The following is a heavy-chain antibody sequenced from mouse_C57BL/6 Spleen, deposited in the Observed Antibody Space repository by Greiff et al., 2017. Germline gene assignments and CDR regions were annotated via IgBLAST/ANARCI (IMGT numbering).Heavy chain of an antibody. CDR1: GYTFTSYW. Sequence: QVQLQQPGAELVRPGSSVKLSCKASGYTFTSYWMHWVKQRPIQGLEWIGNIDPSDSETHYNQKFKDKATLTVDKSSSNASMQLISLISVDSAVYYCARGDTTVVAPFDYWGQGTTLTVSS. J-gene: IGHJ2*01. CDR3: ARGDTTVVAPFDY. V-gene: IGHV1-52*01. D-gene: IGHD1-1*01. CDR2: IDPSDSET.